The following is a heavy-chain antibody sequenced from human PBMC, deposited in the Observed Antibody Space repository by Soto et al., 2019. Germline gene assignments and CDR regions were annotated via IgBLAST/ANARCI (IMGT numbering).Heavy chain of an antibody. Sequence: GALRISRAAPVVSLRSYGMHGVRQAPGKGLEWVAVIWYDGSNKYYADSVKGRFTISRDTSKNTVYLQMNSLTAGDTAMYYCAKATATGGGAFEIYGQGTMVTVSS. J-gene: IGHJ3*02. D-gene: IGHD2-8*02. CDR1: VVSLRSYG. V-gene: IGHV3-33*03. CDR2: IWYDGSNK. CDR3: AKATATGGGAFEI.